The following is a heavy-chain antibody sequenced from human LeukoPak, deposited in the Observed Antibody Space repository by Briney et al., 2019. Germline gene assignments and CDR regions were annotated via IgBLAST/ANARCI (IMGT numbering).Heavy chain of an antibody. Sequence: SETLSLTCTVSGGSISSYYWSWIRQPPGKGLEWIGYIYYSGSTNYNPSLKSRVTISVDTSKNHFALKRSSVSAADTAVYYCARLYGNWFDPWGQGTLVTVSS. D-gene: IGHD2-8*01. V-gene: IGHV4-59*01. CDR2: IYYSGST. CDR1: GGSISSYY. CDR3: ARLYGNWFDP. J-gene: IGHJ5*02.